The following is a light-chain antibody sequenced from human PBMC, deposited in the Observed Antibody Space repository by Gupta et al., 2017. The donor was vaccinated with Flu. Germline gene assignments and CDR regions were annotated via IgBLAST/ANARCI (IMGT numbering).Light chain of an antibody. J-gene: IGLJ3*02. CDR2: SDD. CDR3: AAWDDSLNGRGV. CDR1: SSNIGSNA. Sequence: THPPSASGAPGQRVIISCSGSSSNIGSNAVNWYQQFPGTAPKLLIYSDDQRRSGVPDRFSGSKSGTSASLAISGLQSEDEAVYYCAAWDDSLNGRGVFGGGTKLTVL. V-gene: IGLV1-44*01.